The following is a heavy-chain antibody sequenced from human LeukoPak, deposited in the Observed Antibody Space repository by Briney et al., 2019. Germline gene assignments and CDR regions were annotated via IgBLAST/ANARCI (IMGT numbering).Heavy chain of an antibody. J-gene: IGHJ6*03. CDR3: AKVAYQLTRYYYYYYMDV. Sequence: GGSLRLSRAASGFTFSSYAMSWVRQAAGKGLEWVSAISGSGGSTYFADSVKGRFTISRDNSKNTLYLQMNSLRAEDTAVYYCAKVAYQLTRYYYYYYMDVWGKGTTVTVSS. CDR2: ISGSGGST. D-gene: IGHD2-2*01. CDR1: GFTFSSYA. V-gene: IGHV3-23*01.